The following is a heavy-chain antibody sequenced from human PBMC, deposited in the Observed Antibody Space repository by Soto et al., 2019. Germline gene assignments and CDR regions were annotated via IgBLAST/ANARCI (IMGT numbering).Heavy chain of an antibody. CDR3: TRGPIGRVSDI. D-gene: IGHD3-10*01. CDR1: GGSFSSGSYS. CDR2: IYDSGST. J-gene: IGHJ3*02. Sequence: QVQLQESGPGLVKPSQTLSLTCTVSGGSFSSGSYSWSWISQLPGRGLEWMGYIYDSGSTFYRPSLKSRVNILMDRSKNQFSLELNSVTAADTAVYYCTRGPIGRVSDIWGQGTVVTVSS. V-gene: IGHV4-31*03.